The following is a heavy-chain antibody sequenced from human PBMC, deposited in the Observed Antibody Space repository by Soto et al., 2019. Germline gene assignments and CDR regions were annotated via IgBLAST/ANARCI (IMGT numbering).Heavy chain of an antibody. Sequence: QVQLQQWGAGLLKPSETLSLTCAVYGGSFSGYQWTWIRQTPGKGLEWIGEINDTGNINYNPSLKSRVTTFIDTHKKQISLKLSSVTAADTAVYYCARGLIVWFGELSRRGGYYYYMDVWGKGTTVTVSS. CDR1: GGSFSGYQ. CDR3: ARGLIVWFGELSRRGGYYYYMDV. CDR2: INDTGNI. D-gene: IGHD3-10*01. V-gene: IGHV4-34*01. J-gene: IGHJ6*03.